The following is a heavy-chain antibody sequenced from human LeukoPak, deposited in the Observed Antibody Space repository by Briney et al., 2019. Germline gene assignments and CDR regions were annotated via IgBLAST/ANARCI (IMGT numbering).Heavy chain of an antibody. CDR2: INPSGGST. CDR1: GYTFINFY. V-gene: IGHV1-46*01. Sequence: ASVKVSCRASGYTFINFYIHWVRQAPGQGLEWMGVINPSGGSTDYSQKFQGRVTMTRDTSTRTVYMEVSSLRSEDTAVYYCARPLAPVMLNAFDTWGQGTMVTVSS. J-gene: IGHJ3*02. CDR3: ARPLAPVMLNAFDT. D-gene: IGHD2-8*01.